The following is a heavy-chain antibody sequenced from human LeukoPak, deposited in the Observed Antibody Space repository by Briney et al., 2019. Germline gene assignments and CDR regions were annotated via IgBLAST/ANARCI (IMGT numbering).Heavy chain of an antibody. D-gene: IGHD3-3*01. V-gene: IGHV3-21*01. Sequence: GGSQRLSCAASGFTFSNFIVNWVRQARGGGLEWVSSISSSSSYIFYADSVKGRFTISRDNAKNSLYLQMNSLRAEDTAVYYCARAGDFSYYDFWSSGGGDYYYYMDVWGKGTTVTVS. CDR2: ISSSSSYI. J-gene: IGHJ6*03. CDR1: GFTFSNFI. CDR3: ARAGDFSYYDFWSSGGGDYYYYMDV.